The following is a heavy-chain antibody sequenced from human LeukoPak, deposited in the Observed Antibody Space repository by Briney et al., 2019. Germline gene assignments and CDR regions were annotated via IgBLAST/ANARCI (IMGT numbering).Heavy chain of an antibody. Sequence: GGSLRLSCAASGFTFDDYAMHWFRQAPGKGLGWVSGISWNSGSIGYADSVKGRFNSCRDNAKNSLYLQMNSLRAEDTALYYCARGRPYSYDSSGYYPDYWGQGTLVTVSS. D-gene: IGHD3-22*01. CDR2: ISWNSGSI. J-gene: IGHJ4*02. CDR1: GFTFDDYA. V-gene: IGHV3-9*01. CDR3: ARGRPYSYDSSGYYPDY.